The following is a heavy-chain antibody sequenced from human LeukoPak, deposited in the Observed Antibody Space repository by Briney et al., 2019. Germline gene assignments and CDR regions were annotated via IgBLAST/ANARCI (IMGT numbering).Heavy chain of an antibody. D-gene: IGHD1-14*01. V-gene: IGHV4-34*01. CDR1: GGSFSGYY. CDR2: INHSGST. J-gene: IGHJ6*03. Sequence: SETLSLTCAVYGGSFSGYYWSWIRQPPGKGLEWIGEINHSGSTNYNPSLKSRVTISVDTSKDQFSLKLSSVTAADTAVYYCARDLPDHGRSYYYYYMDVWGKGTTVTISS. CDR3: ARDLPDHGRSYYYYYMDV.